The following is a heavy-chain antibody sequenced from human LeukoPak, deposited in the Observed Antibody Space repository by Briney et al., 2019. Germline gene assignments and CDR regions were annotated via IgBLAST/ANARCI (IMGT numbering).Heavy chain of an antibody. Sequence: GGSLRLSCAASGFTFSSYAMSWVRQAPGKGLEWVSTISGDSTYYADSVKGRFTISRDNSKNTLSLQMNSLRADDTAVYYCARDERWLPWRYFDYWGQGTLVTVSS. D-gene: IGHD5-24*01. J-gene: IGHJ4*02. V-gene: IGHV3-23*01. CDR1: GFTFSSYA. CDR2: ISGDST. CDR3: ARDERWLPWRYFDY.